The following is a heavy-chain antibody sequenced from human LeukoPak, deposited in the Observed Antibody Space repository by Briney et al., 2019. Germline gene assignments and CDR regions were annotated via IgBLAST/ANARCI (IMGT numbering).Heavy chain of an antibody. Sequence: SETLSLTCAVYGGSFSGYYWSWIRQPPGKGLEWIGEINHSGSTNYNPSLKSRVTISVDTSKNQSSLKLSSVTAADTAVYYCARDVVAAAGTEVQHWGQGTLVTVSS. J-gene: IGHJ1*01. CDR3: ARDVVAAAGTEVQH. D-gene: IGHD6-13*01. CDR1: GGSFSGYY. V-gene: IGHV4-34*01. CDR2: INHSGST.